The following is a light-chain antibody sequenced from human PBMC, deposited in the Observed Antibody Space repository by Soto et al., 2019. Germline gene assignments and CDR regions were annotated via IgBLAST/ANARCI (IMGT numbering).Light chain of an antibody. J-gene: IGLJ2*01. CDR3: NSYTSTNTLV. CDR2: DVT. V-gene: IGLV2-14*03. Sequence: ALTQPASVSGSPGQSITISCTGTSSDVGGYNHVSWYQQHPGKAPKLMIYDVTNRPSGVSNRFSGSKSGNTASLTISGLQAEDEADYYCNSYTSTNTLVFGGGTKLTVL. CDR1: SSDVGGYNH.